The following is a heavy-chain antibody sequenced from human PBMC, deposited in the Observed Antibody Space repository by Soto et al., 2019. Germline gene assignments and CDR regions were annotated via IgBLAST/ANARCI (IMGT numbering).Heavy chain of an antibody. J-gene: IGHJ4*02. D-gene: IGHD4-17*01. CDR1: GFTFSTYD. V-gene: IGHV3-21*01. Sequence: GGSLSLSCVAPGFTFSTYDLNWFGQAPGKGVEWVSSINRASSYRYYADSVRGRYTISRDNAKNSLYLQMDSLRVEGTAVYYVARRTVTTYHHFDYWGQGTLVTVSS. CDR2: INRASSYR. CDR3: ARRTVTTYHHFDY.